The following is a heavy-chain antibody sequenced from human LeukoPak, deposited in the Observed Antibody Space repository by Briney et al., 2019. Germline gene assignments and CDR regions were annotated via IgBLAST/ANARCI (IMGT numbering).Heavy chain of an antibody. CDR3: ARDRYGDYAYFDY. CDR2: ISSSGSTI. V-gene: IGHV3-11*01. D-gene: IGHD4-17*01. J-gene: IGHJ4*02. Sequence: GGSLRLSCAASGSTFSDYYMSWIRPAPGKGLEWVSYISSSGSTIYYADSVKGRFTISRDNAKNSLYLQMNSLRAEDTAVYYCARDRYGDYAYFDYWGQGTLVTVSS. CDR1: GSTFSDYY.